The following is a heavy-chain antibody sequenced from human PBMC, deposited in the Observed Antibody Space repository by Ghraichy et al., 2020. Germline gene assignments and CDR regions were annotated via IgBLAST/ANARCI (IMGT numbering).Heavy chain of an antibody. CDR3: AKWEGAYYYDSSLDY. V-gene: IGHV3-30*02. J-gene: IGHJ4*02. CDR2: IRYDGSNK. Sequence: GGSLRLSCAASGFTFSSYGMHWVRQAPGKGLEWVAFIRYDGSNKYYADSVKGRFTISRDNSKNTLYLQMNSLRAEDTAVYYCAKWEGAYYYDSSLDYWGQGTLVTVSS. CDR1: GFTFSSYG. D-gene: IGHD3-22*01.